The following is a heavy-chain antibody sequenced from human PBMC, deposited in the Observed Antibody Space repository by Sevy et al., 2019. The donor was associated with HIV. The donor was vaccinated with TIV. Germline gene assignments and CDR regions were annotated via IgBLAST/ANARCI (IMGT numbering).Heavy chain of an antibody. CDR2: IYHSGST. CDR3: AREWYYDYVWGSYRSD. Sequence: SETLSLTCAVSGYSISSGYYWGWIRQPPGKGLEWIGSIYHSGSTYYNTSLKSRVTISVDTSKNQFSLKLSSVTAADTAVYYCAREWYYDYVWGSYRSDWGQGTLVTVSS. J-gene: IGHJ4*02. CDR1: GYSISSGYY. D-gene: IGHD3-16*02. V-gene: IGHV4-38-2*02.